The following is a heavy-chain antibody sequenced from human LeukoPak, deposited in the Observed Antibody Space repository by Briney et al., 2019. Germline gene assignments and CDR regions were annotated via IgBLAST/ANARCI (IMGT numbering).Heavy chain of an antibody. CDR3: ARGPAWNDVFYYYGMDV. CDR2: ISYDGSNK. D-gene: IGHD1-1*01. J-gene: IGHJ6*02. CDR1: GFTFSSYA. Sequence: PGRSLRLSCAASGFTFSSYAMHWVRQAPGKGLEWVAVISYDGSNKYYADSVRGRFTISRDNSKNTLYLQMNSLRAEDTAVYYCARGPAWNDVFYYYGMDVWGQGTTVTVSS. V-gene: IGHV3-30-3*01.